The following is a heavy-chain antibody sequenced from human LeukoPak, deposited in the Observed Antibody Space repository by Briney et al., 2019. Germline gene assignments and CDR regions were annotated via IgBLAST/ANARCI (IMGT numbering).Heavy chain of an antibody. J-gene: IGHJ4*02. D-gene: IGHD4-17*01. CDR1: GFTFSNYG. CDR2: TWYDGSNN. V-gene: IGHV3-33*06. CDR3: AKDAGTTTTGTFDY. Sequence: PGGSLRLSCAAFGFTFSNYGMDWVRQAPGKGLEWVAATWYDGSNNYYADSVKGRFTISRDNSKNTLYLQMNSLRAEDTAVYYCAKDAGTTTTGTFDYWGQGTLVTVSS.